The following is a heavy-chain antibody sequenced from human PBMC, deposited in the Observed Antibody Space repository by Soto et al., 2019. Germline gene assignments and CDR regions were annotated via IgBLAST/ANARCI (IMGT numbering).Heavy chain of an antibody. J-gene: IGHJ6*03. V-gene: IGHV1-8*01. Sequence: GASVKVSCKASGYTFTSYDINWVRQATGQGLEWMGWMNPNSGNTGYAQKFQGRVTMTRNTSISTAYMELSSLRSEDTAVYYCARGGYDFWSCYYYYYYYMDVWGKGTTVTVSS. CDR3: ARGGYDFWSCYYYYYYYMDV. D-gene: IGHD3-3*01. CDR1: GYTFTSYD. CDR2: MNPNSGNT.